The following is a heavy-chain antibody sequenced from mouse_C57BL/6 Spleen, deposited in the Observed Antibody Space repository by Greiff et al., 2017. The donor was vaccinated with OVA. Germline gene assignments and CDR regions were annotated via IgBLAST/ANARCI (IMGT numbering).Heavy chain of an antibody. CDR2: ISGGGGNT. Sequence: EVKLMESGGGLVKPGGSLKLSCAASGFTFSSYTMSWVRQTPEKRLEWVATISGGGGNTYYPDSVKGRFTISRDKAKNTLYLQMSSLRSEDTAMYYSARGKGYFDYWGQGTTLTVAA. CDR3: ARGKGYFDY. V-gene: IGHV5-9*04. CDR1: GFTFSSYT. J-gene: IGHJ2*01.